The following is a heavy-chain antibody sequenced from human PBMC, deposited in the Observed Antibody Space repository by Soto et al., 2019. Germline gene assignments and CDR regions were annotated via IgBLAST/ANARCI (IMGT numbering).Heavy chain of an antibody. D-gene: IGHD6-25*01. J-gene: IGHJ6*02. CDR1: GGSISTTTYY. Sequence: QLQLQGSGPGLVKPSETLSLNCTVSGGSISTTTYYWGWVRQPPGKGLEWIGNIYYTGRTYYNPSLKSRFTISVDTSNNQFSLRLNSVTAADTAVYYCATHRRYSSGWYYYGMDVWGQGTTVTVSS. CDR2: IYYTGRT. CDR3: ATHRRYSSGWYYYGMDV. V-gene: IGHV4-39*01.